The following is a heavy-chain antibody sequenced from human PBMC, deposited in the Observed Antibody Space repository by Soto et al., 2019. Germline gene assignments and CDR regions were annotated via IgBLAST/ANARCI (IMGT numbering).Heavy chain of an antibody. Sequence: GESLKIDCKGSGYVFTSYLIGWVRQVPGKGLEWIGIIYPGDSDTIYSPPFQGQVTISADKSISTAYLQWSSLKASDNAMYYCATYSGSAEPDAFDIWGQGTLVTVSS. CDR2: IYPGDSDT. CDR3: ATYSGSAEPDAFDI. J-gene: IGHJ3*02. D-gene: IGHD1-26*01. CDR1: GYVFTSYL. V-gene: IGHV5-51*01.